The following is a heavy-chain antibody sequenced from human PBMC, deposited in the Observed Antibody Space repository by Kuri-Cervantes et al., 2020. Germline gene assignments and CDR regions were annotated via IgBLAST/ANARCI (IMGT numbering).Heavy chain of an antibody. CDR3: ARVGGDWNDGGDYFDY. CDR2: IYYSGST. Sequence: GSLRLSCTVSGGSISSSSYYWGWIRQPPGKGLEWIGSIYYSGSTYYNPSLKSRVTISVDTSKNQFSLKLSSVTAADTAVYYCARVGGDWNDGGDYFDYWGQGTLVTVSS. D-gene: IGHD1-1*01. CDR1: GGSISSSSYY. V-gene: IGHV4-39*07. J-gene: IGHJ4*02.